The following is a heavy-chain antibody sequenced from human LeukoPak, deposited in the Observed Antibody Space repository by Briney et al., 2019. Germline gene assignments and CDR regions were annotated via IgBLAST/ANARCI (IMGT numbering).Heavy chain of an antibody. Sequence: GEPLKISCKGSGYSFTSYWIGWVRQMPGKGLEWMGINNPGDSDTRYRPSFQGQVSISADKSISTAYLQWSSLQASDTAMYYCTRHIGSNGWLWGQGTLVTVYS. V-gene: IGHV5-51*01. CDR2: NNPGDSDT. CDR3: TRHIGSNGWL. D-gene: IGHD6-19*01. J-gene: IGHJ4*02. CDR1: GYSFTSYW.